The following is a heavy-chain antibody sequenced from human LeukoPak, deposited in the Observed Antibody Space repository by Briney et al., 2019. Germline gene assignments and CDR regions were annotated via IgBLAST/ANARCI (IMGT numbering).Heavy chain of an antibody. Sequence: SETLSLTCTVSGGSISSYYWSWIRQPPGKGLEWIGEINHSGSTNYNPSLKSRVTISVDTSKNQFSLKLSSVTAADTAVYYCARRITIFGVVPQIMNWFDPWGQGTLVTVSS. CDR3: ARRITIFGVVPQIMNWFDP. V-gene: IGHV4-34*01. D-gene: IGHD3-3*01. J-gene: IGHJ5*02. CDR1: GGSISSYY. CDR2: INHSGST.